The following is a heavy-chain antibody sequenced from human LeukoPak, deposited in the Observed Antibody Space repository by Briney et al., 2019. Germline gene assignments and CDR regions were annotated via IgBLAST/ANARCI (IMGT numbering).Heavy chain of an antibody. D-gene: IGHD3-22*01. CDR2: ISTSSIYI. Sequence: GGSLRLSCAASGFTFSRWSMNLVRQAPGKGLEWVSSISTSSIYIYYADSVKGRFTISRDNARNSLYLQMNSLRAEDTAVYYCTRVAPDYYDPGDYWGQGTLVTVSS. CDR3: TRVAPDYYDPGDY. J-gene: IGHJ4*02. V-gene: IGHV3-21*01. CDR1: GFTFSRWS.